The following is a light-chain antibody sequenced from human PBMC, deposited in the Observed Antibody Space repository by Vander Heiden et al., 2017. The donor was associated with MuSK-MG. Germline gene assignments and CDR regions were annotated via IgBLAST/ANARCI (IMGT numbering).Light chain of an antibody. V-gene: IGKV4-1*01. Sequence: SATINCKSSQSVLYSSNNKNYLAWYQQKPGQPPKLLIYWASTRESGVPDRFSGSGSGTDFTLTISSLQAEDVAVYYCQQYYSTPWTFGQGTKVEIK. CDR3: QQYYSTPWT. CDR1: QSVLYSSNNKNY. CDR2: WAS. J-gene: IGKJ1*01.